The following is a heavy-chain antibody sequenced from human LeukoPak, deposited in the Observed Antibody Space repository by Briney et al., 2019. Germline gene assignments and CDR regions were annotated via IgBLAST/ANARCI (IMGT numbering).Heavy chain of an antibody. Sequence: PGGSLRLCCAASGFTFSIYAMSWVRQAPGKGLEWVSAISGRGTTYYADSVKGRFTISRDNSKNTLYLQMNSLRAEDTAVYYCAKDPMVRGSTYDYWGQGTLVTVSS. V-gene: IGHV3-23*01. J-gene: IGHJ4*02. D-gene: IGHD3-10*01. CDR1: GFTFSIYA. CDR3: AKDPMVRGSTYDY. CDR2: ISGRGTT.